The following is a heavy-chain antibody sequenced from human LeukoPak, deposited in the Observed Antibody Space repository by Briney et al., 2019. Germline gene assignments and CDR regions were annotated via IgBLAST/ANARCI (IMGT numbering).Heavy chain of an antibody. CDR1: GFTFSSYA. Sequence: GGSLRLSCEASGFTFSSYAMHWVRQAPGKGLEWVAVISYDGSNEYYADSVKGRFTISRDNSKNTLYLQMNSLRAEDTAVYYCARDRDGDYSFDYWGQGTLVTVSS. J-gene: IGHJ4*02. D-gene: IGHD4-17*01. CDR3: ARDRDGDYSFDY. V-gene: IGHV3-30*04. CDR2: ISYDGSNE.